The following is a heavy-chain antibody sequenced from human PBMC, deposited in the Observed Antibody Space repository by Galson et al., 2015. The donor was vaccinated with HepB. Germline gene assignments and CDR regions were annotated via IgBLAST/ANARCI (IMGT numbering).Heavy chain of an antibody. CDR2: IWYDGSNK. Sequence: SLRLSCAASGFTFSSYGMHWVRQAPGKGLEWVAVIWYDGSNKYYADSVKGRFTISRDNSKNTLYLQMNSLRAEDTAVYYCAKEPRLRGRYFDLWGQGTLVTVSS. V-gene: IGHV3-33*06. D-gene: IGHD1-1*01. CDR1: GFTFSSYG. CDR3: AKEPRLRGRYFDL. J-gene: IGHJ5*02.